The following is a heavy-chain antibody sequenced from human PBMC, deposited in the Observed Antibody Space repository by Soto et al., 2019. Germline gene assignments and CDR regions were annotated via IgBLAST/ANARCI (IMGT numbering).Heavy chain of an antibody. CDR2: IYPDDSDI. J-gene: IGHJ5*02. Sequence: EVQLEQSGAEVKKPGESLKISCKASGYTFSNYWIGWLRQMPGKSLEWMGVIYPDDSDIRHSPSFKGQVTISANRSTSTAYLQWGSLKSSDTAIYYCSRLGMGRLFVWFGNAWFDTWGQGTLVTVSS. CDR3: SRLGMGRLFVWFGNAWFDT. D-gene: IGHD3-9*01. CDR1: GYTFSNYW. V-gene: IGHV5-51*01.